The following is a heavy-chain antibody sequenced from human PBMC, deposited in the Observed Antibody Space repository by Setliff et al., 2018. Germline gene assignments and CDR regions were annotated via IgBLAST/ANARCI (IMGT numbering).Heavy chain of an antibody. D-gene: IGHD6-19*01. Sequence: GGSMRLACAASGFTFSSYAMSWVRQAPGKGLEWVSAISGSGGSTYYADSVKGRFTISRDDSKNTLYLQMSSLRAEDTAVYYCAKGGRAVAGGAFDIWGQGTMVTVSS. J-gene: IGHJ3*02. CDR1: GFTFSSYA. CDR2: ISGSGGST. CDR3: AKGGRAVAGGAFDI. V-gene: IGHV3-23*01.